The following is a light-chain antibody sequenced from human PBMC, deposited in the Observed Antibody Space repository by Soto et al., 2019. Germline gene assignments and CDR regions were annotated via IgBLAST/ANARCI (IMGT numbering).Light chain of an antibody. CDR3: QHLNDYRYT. CDR1: QAISSS. CDR2: AAS. Sequence: DIKLTQSPSFLSASVGDRVTITCRASQAISSSLAWYQHNPGKAPKLLIYAASTLQNGVPSSFSGSGSGTDFTLTISSLLPEDFATYYCQHLNDYRYTFGQGTKVEIK. J-gene: IGKJ2*01. V-gene: IGKV1-9*01.